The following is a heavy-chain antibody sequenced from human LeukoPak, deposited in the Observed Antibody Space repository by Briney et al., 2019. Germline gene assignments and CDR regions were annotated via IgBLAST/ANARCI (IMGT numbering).Heavy chain of an antibody. CDR3: ARGEGYYYDGSGLLVY. CDR2: ISSSGSTI. Sequence: GGSLRLSCAASGFTFSSYEMNWVRQAPGKGLEWVSYISSSGSTIYYADSVKGRFTISRDNAKNSLYLQMNSPRAEDTAVYYCARGEGYYYDGSGLLVYWGQGTLVTVSS. CDR1: GFTFSSYE. D-gene: IGHD3-22*01. J-gene: IGHJ4*02. V-gene: IGHV3-48*03.